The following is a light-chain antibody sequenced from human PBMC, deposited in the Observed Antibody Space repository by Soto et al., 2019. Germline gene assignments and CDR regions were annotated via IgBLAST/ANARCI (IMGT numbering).Light chain of an antibody. V-gene: IGLV2-14*01. J-gene: IGLJ1*01. CDR2: YVS. CDR1: SSDVCGYNY. CDR3: SSYTSSRNLRL. Sequence: QSALTQPASVSGSPGQSITISCTGTSSDVCGYNYVSWYQQHPGKAPKLMIYYVSNRPSGVSNRFSCSKSGNTASLTISGLQAEYDADYDCSSYTSSRNLRLFGTGIKLTVL.